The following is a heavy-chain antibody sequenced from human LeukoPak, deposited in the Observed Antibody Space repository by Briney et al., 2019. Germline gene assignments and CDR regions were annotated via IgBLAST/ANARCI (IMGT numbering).Heavy chain of an antibody. CDR1: GFTFSSYS. V-gene: IGHV3-30*04. Sequence: PGGSLRLSCAASGFTFSSYSMHWVRQAPGKGLEWVAVISYDGSIKYYADSVKGRFTISRDNSKNTLYLQMSSLRAEDTALYYCARDPFCSSSTGCYFEDWFDPWGPGTLVTVSS. D-gene: IGHD2-2*01. J-gene: IGHJ5*02. CDR2: ISYDGSIK. CDR3: ARDPFCSSSTGCYFEDWFDP.